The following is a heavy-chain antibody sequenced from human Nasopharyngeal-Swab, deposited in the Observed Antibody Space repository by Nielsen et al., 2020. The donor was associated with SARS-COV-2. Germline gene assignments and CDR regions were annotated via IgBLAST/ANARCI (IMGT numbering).Heavy chain of an antibody. D-gene: IGHD2-15*01. V-gene: IGHV3-23*01. Sequence: GGSLRLSCAAPGFTFSTYTMTWVRQAPGKGLEWVSAITGSGGSTYYADSVKGRFTISRDNSKNTLYLQMNSLGAEDTAVYYCAKDLVGAANWGQGTLVTVSS. CDR3: AKDLVGAAN. J-gene: IGHJ4*02. CDR1: GFTFSTYT. CDR2: ITGSGGST.